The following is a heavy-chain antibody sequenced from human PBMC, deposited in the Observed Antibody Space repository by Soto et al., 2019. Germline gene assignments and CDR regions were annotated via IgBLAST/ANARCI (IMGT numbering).Heavy chain of an antibody. J-gene: IGHJ6*02. Sequence: GGSLRLSCAASGFTFSSYAMHWVRQAPGKGLEWVALISYDGSDKDYADSVKGRFTISRDNSRNTLFLQMNSLRADDTAVYYCAREGVAPYYYYGMDVWGQGTPVTVSS. V-gene: IGHV3-30-3*01. CDR1: GFTFSSYA. D-gene: IGHD5-12*01. CDR2: ISYDGSDK. CDR3: AREGVAPYYYYGMDV.